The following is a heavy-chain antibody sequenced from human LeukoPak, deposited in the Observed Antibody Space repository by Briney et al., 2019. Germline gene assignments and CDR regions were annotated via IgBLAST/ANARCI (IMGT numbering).Heavy chain of an antibody. Sequence: ASVKVSCKASGYTFTSYGISWVRQAPGQGLEWMGWISAYNGNTNHAQKLQGRVTMTTDTSTSTAYMELRSLRSDDTAVYYCAVQDIRNWFDPWGQGTLVTVSS. CDR3: AVQDIRNWFDP. J-gene: IGHJ5*02. CDR1: GYTFTSYG. CDR2: ISAYNGNT. V-gene: IGHV1-18*01. D-gene: IGHD2-15*01.